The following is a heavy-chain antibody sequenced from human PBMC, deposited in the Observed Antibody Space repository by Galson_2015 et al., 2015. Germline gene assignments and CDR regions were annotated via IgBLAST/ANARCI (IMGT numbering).Heavy chain of an antibody. V-gene: IGHV3-23*01. CDR2: ISGSGTKT. Sequence: SLRLSCAASGLNFSTYAMNWVRQAPGKGLEWVSVISGSGTKTYYADSVKGRFTIPRDISKSTLYLQMNSLRAEDTAVYYCAKECALAGIYYFYYDGVDVWGQGTTVTVSS. CDR3: AKECALAGIYYFYYDGVDV. CDR1: GLNFSTYA. J-gene: IGHJ6*02. D-gene: IGHD6-19*01.